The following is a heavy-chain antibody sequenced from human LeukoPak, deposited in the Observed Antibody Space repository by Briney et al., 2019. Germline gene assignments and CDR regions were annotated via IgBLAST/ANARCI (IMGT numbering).Heavy chain of an antibody. CDR2: VTTKPNNYAT. D-gene: IGHD6-19*01. CDR1: GFIFSGSD. J-gene: IGHJ4*02. V-gene: IGHV3-73*01. CDR3: TTYRSGHY. Sequence: PGGSLKLSCAASGFIFSGSDMHWVRQASGKGLEWVGRVTTKPNNYATTYGASVKGRFTISRDDSANTAYLQMNSLKTEDTAVYYCTTYRSGHYWGQGTLVTVSS.